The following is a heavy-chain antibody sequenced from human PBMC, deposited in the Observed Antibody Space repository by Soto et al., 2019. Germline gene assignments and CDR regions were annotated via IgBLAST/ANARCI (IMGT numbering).Heavy chain of an antibody. CDR1: GLTFSDSY. J-gene: IGHJ6*02. CDR2: ISSTGSSI. V-gene: IGHV3-11*04. D-gene: IGHD3-10*01. CDR3: ARVRFGEWGYAMDV. Sequence: VQLVESGGGLVKPGGSLRLSCAASGLTFSDSYWNWIRHAPGKGLEWLAYISSTGSSIFYAGSVKGRFTISRDNAKNSQSLQKNSLRAEGTALYYCARVRFGEWGYAMDVWGQGTTVTVSS.